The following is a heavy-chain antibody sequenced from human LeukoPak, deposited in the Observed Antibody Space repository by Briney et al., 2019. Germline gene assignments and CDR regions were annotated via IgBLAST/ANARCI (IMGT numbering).Heavy chain of an antibody. CDR2: IYYSGST. CDR1: GGSISSYY. V-gene: IGHV4-59*01. Sequence: SETLSLTCTISGGSISSYYWRWIRQPPGKGLEWIGYIYYSGSTNYNPSLKSRVTISVDTSKNQFSLKLSSVTAADTAVYYCAREGQWLDYWGQGTLVTVSS. D-gene: IGHD6-19*01. CDR3: AREGQWLDY. J-gene: IGHJ4*02.